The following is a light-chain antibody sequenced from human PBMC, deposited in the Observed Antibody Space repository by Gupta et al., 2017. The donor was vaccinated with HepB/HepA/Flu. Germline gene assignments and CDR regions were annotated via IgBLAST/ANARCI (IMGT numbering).Light chain of an antibody. Sequence: QSVLTQPPSVSGAPGQSVTISCTGGSSNIGAGYDVHWYQQLPGTAPKLLIYGNSNRPSGVPDRFSGSKSGTSASLAITGLQAEDEADYYCQSYDRSLSAWVFGGGTKLTVL. V-gene: IGLV1-40*01. CDR2: GNS. J-gene: IGLJ3*02. CDR1: SSNIGAGYD. CDR3: QSYDRSLSAWV.